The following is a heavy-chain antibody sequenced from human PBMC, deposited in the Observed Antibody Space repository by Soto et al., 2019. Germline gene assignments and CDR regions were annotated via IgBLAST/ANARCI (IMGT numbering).Heavy chain of an antibody. D-gene: IGHD3-3*01. Sequence: LSLSCAASGFTFENFAMSWVRQSPVKGLEWISGISGSGGGTGYADSVKGRFTISRDNSKNTLFLQMNSLTAEDTALYFCAKDRLFCGGGGYYVSWGQVTLDTVSS. V-gene: IGHV3-23*01. CDR1: GFTFENFA. J-gene: IGHJ5*02. CDR2: ISGSGGGT. CDR3: AKDRLFCGGGGYYVS.